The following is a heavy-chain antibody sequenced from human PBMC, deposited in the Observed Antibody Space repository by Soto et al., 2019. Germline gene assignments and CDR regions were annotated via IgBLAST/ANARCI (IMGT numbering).Heavy chain of an antibody. CDR1: GGSVSSGSYY. CDR3: AREGMTATRGEGFDY. V-gene: IGHV4-61*01. Sequence: QVQLQESGPGLVKPSETLSLTCTVSGGSVSSGSYYWSWIRQPPGKGLEGIGYIYYSGSTNYNPSLKSRVTISVDTSKNQFSLKLSSVTAADTAVYYCAREGMTATRGEGFDYWGQGTLVTVSS. J-gene: IGHJ4*02. CDR2: IYYSGST. D-gene: IGHD3-10*01.